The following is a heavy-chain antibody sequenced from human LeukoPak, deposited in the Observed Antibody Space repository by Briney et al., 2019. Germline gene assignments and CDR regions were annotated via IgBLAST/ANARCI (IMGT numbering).Heavy chain of an antibody. CDR3: VRHRTAFDY. V-gene: IGHV3-21*01. Sequence: SSSYIYYADSLKGRITISRDNAKNSLYLQMNSLRAEDTAVYYCVRHRTAFDYWGQGALVTVSS. J-gene: IGHJ4*02. D-gene: IGHD3-16*02. CDR2: SSSYI.